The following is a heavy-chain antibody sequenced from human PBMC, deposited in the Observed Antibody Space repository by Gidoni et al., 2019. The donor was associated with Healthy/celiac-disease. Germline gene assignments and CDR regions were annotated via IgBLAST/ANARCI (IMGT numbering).Heavy chain of an antibody. CDR2: ISYDGSNK. D-gene: IGHD6-13*01. Sequence: FSSHAMHWVRQAPGKGLEWVAVISYDGSNKYYADSVKGRFTISRDNSKNTLYLQMNSLRAEDTAVYYCARESQQLVLGYYYYGMDVWGQGTTVTVSS. J-gene: IGHJ6*02. CDR3: ARESQQLVLGYYYYGMDV. V-gene: IGHV3-30*03. CDR1: FSSHA.